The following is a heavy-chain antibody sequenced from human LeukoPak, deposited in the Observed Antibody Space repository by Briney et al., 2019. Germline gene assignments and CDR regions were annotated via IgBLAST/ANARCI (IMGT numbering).Heavy chain of an antibody. CDR1: GGTFSSYA. V-gene: IGHV1-69*13. CDR2: IIPIFGTA. J-gene: IGHJ4*02. CDR3: ARGVVPAANAIPLDY. D-gene: IGHD2-2*01. Sequence: GASVKVSCKSSGGTFSSYAISWVRQAPGQGLEWMGGIIPIFGTANYAQKFKGRVTITADESTSTAYMELSSLRSEDTAVYYCARGVVPAANAIPLDYWGQGTLVTVSS.